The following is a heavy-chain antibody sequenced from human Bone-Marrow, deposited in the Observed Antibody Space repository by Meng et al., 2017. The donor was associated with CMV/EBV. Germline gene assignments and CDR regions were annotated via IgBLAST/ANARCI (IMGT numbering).Heavy chain of an antibody. Sequence: SETLSLTCTVSGGSISSSSYYWSWIRQPPGKGLEWIGYIYYSGSTYYNPSLKSRVTISVDTSKNQFSLKLSSVTAADTAVYYCARDRRTRYCSSTSCHPAYYYGMDVWGQGTTVTVSS. CDR2: IYYSGST. CDR1: GGSISSSSYY. D-gene: IGHD2-2*01. J-gene: IGHJ6*01. V-gene: IGHV4-30-4*08. CDR3: ARDRRTRYCSSTSCHPAYYYGMDV.